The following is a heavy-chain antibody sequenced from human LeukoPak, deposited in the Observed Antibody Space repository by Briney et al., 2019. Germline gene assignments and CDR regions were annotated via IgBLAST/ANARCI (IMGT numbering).Heavy chain of an antibody. CDR1: GGTFSSYA. CDR3: RRETYYYDSSGYYLDY. CDR2: IIPILGIA. Sequence: ASVKVSCKASGGTFSSYAISWVRQAPGQGLERMGRIIPILGIANYAQKFQGRVTITADKSTSTAYMELSSLRSEDTAVYYCRRETYYYDSSGYYLDYWGQGTLVTVSS. J-gene: IGHJ4*02. D-gene: IGHD3-22*01. V-gene: IGHV1-69*04.